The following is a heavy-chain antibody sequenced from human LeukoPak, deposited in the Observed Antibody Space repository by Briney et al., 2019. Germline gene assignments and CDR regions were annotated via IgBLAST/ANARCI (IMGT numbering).Heavy chain of an antibody. CDR1: GGSISSGGYS. D-gene: IGHD3/OR15-3a*01. V-gene: IGHV4-30-2*01. CDR2: IYHSGST. Sequence: SQTLSLTCTVSGGSISSGGYSWSWIRQPPGKGLEWIGYIYHSGSTYYNPSLKSRVTISVDRSKNQFSLKLSSVTAADTAVYYCARVLDLNWFDPWGQGTLVTVSS. J-gene: IGHJ5*02. CDR3: ARVLDLNWFDP.